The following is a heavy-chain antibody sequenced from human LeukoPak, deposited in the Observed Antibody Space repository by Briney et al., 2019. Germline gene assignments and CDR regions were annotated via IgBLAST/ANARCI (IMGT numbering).Heavy chain of an antibody. CDR2: IKQDGSEK. CDR3: ASGLELDY. Sequence: GGSLRLSCAASGFTFRSYWMRWVRQAPGKGLEWVANIKQDGSEKNYVDSVRGRFTISRDNAKNSLYLQMNSLRAEDTAVYYCASGLELDYWGQGTLVTVSS. J-gene: IGHJ4*02. CDR1: GFTFRSYW. V-gene: IGHV3-7*03.